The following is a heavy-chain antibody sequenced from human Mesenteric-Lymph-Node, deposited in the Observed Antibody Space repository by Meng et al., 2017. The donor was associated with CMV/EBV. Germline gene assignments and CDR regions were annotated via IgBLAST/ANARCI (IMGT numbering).Heavy chain of an antibody. J-gene: IGHJ5*02. CDR1: GDSVSSGSYY. CDR2: VYFTGGT. CDR3: ARGGVSRLGWFDP. Sequence: SETLSLTCTVSGDSVSSGSYYWNWIRQPPGTGLEWIGYVYFTGGTNYNPSLKSRVTISLDTSKNQFSLNLSFVTAADTAVYYCARGGVSRLGWFDPWGQGTLVTVSS. V-gene: IGHV4-61*01. D-gene: IGHD3-16*01.